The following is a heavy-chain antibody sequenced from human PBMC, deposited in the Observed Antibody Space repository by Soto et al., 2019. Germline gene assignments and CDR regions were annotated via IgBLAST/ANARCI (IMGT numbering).Heavy chain of an antibody. Sequence: SETLSLTCTVSDGSISSGGYYWSWLRQHPGKGLEWIGYISDSGRTYYNPSLKSRVTISEGTSKNQFSLKLRFVTAADTAVYYCARNDSGSKNFDYWGQGTLVTVSS. J-gene: IGHJ4*02. CDR1: DGSISSGGYY. V-gene: IGHV4-31*03. CDR2: ISDSGRT. D-gene: IGHD3-10*01. CDR3: ARNDSGSKNFDY.